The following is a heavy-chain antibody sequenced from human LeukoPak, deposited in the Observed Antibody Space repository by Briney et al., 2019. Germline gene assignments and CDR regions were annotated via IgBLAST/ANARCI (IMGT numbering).Heavy chain of an antibody. V-gene: IGHV3-7*01. CDR2: IKTDGSEK. Sequence: GGSLRLSCEGSGFTFSNYWMGWVRQAPGKGLQWVANIKTDGSEKYYVDSVKGRFTISRDNAKNSLYLQMNSLRAEDTAVYYCATGQWLVRFDYWGQGTLVTVSS. J-gene: IGHJ4*02. D-gene: IGHD6-19*01. CDR1: GFTFSNYW. CDR3: ATGQWLVRFDY.